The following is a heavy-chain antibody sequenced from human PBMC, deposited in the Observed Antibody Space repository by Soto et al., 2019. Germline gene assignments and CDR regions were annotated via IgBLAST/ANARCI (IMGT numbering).Heavy chain of an antibody. Sequence: QVQLVESGGGVVQPGRSLRLSCAASGFTFSNYGMHWVRQAPGKGLEWVAVIWYDGSNKYYADSVKGRFTISRDNSKNTQYLQMNSLRAQDTAVYYCASELDDYNNGLDYCGQGTLVTVSS. V-gene: IGHV3-33*01. D-gene: IGHD4-4*01. CDR2: IWYDGSNK. CDR3: ASELDDYNNGLDY. CDR1: GFTFSNYG. J-gene: IGHJ4*02.